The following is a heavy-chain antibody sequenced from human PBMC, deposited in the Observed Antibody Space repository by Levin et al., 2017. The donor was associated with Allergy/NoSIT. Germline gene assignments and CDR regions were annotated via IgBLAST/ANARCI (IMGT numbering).Heavy chain of an antibody. CDR2: INYRGVT. CDR1: GGSVSSGTYY. CDR3: ARNRIIVSGGNDYYYGMDV. Sequence: SQTLSLTCSVSGGSVSSGTYYWSWIRRPPGKGQEWIGYINYRGVTKYNPSLKSRVTISVDTSKNEFSLKVTSVTAADTAVYYCARNRIIVSGGNDYYYGMDVWGQGTTVTVSS. D-gene: IGHD5/OR15-5a*01. V-gene: IGHV4-61*01. J-gene: IGHJ6*02.